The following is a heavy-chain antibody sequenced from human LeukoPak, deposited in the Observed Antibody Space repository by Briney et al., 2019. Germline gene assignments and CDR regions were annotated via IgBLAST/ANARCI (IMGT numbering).Heavy chain of an antibody. CDR3: ARHMYGDFDY. J-gene: IGHJ4*02. D-gene: IGHD3-10*02. CDR2: IFRTART. Sequence: SETQFLTCSVSGDSISNYYWSWLRQSPGKGLEWIGYIFRTARTNYNPSLQSRVSISGDSSKNQFSLRLTSVTAADTAVYYCARHMYGDFDYWGQGILVTVSS. V-gene: IGHV4-59*08. CDR1: GDSISNYY.